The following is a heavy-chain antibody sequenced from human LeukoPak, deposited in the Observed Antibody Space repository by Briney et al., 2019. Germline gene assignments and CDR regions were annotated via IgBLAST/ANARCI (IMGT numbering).Heavy chain of an antibody. CDR2: ISSSGSTI. V-gene: IGHV3-11*01. J-gene: IGHJ4*02. CDR1: GFTFSDYY. D-gene: IGHD2-15*01. CDR3: ATWGFRYCSGGSCYNLIY. Sequence: GSLRLSCAASGFTFSDYYMSWIRQAPGKGLEWVSYISSSGSTIYYADSVKGRFTISRDNAKNSLYLQMNSLRAEDTAVYYCATWGFRYCSGGSCYNLIYWGQGTLVTVSS.